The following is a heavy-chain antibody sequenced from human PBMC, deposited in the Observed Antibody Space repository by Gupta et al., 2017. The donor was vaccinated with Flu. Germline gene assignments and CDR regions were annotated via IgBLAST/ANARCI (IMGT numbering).Heavy chain of an antibody. J-gene: IGHJ1*01. CDR3: VSRHDFFFF. D-gene: IGHD3/OR15-3a*01. CDR2: ISGRGDNI. V-gene: IGHV3-23*01. Sequence: EGQLWESGGDLGRPGGARRLSCAPSGFHFGDHAMGLVRQAPGKGLEWVSWISGRGDNIDYADSVKGRFTISRDNSKNTLFLQMDSLRVEDTAIYYCVSRHDFFFFWGQGTLVSVSS. CDR1: GFHFGDHA.